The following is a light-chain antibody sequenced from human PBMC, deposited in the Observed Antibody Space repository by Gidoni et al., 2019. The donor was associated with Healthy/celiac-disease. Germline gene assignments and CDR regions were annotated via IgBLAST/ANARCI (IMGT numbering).Light chain of an antibody. Sequence: QSALTQPASVSGSPGQAITISCTGTSSDVGGYNYVSWYQQLPGKAPKLMIYEASNRPSGVSNRFSGSKSGNTASLTISGLPAEDEADYYCSSYTSSSTFVVFGGGTKLTVL. CDR3: SSYTSSSTFVV. CDR2: EAS. J-gene: IGLJ2*01. CDR1: SSDVGGYNY. V-gene: IGLV2-14*01.